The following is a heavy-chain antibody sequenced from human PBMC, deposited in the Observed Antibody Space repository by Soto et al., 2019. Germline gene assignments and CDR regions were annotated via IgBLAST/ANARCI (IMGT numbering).Heavy chain of an antibody. CDR3: AGQEFGGWWKSVNF. D-gene: IGHD2-15*01. CDR1: GITFSSYG. Sequence: GGSLRLSCAASGITFSSYGMHWIRQAPGKGLEWVAVVRLDGTTKYYADSVKGRFTISRDNSKSTLYLQMNSLRGEDTAIYYCAGQEFGGWWKSVNFWGQGTLVTVSS. J-gene: IGHJ4*02. V-gene: IGHV3-30*02. CDR2: VRLDGTTK.